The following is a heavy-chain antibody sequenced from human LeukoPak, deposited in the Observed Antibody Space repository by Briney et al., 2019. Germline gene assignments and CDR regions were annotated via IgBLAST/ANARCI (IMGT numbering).Heavy chain of an antibody. J-gene: IGHJ3*02. Sequence: SETLSLTCTVSGGSISSSSYYWGWIRQPPGKGLEWIGSIYYSGSTYYNPSLKSRVTISVDTSKNQFSLKLSSVTAADTAVYYCARLRTRSGTDAFDIWGQGTMVTVSS. CDR3: ARLRTRSGTDAFDI. CDR2: IYYSGST. CDR1: GGSISSSSYY. D-gene: IGHD2-2*01. V-gene: IGHV4-39*01.